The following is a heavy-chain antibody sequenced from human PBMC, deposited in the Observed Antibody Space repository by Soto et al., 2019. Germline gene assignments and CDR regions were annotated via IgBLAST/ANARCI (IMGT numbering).Heavy chain of an antibody. Sequence: SQTLSLTCAISGDSVSSNSAAWNWIRQSPSRGLEWLGRTYYRSKWYNDYAVSVKSRITINPDTSKNQFSLQLNSVPPEDTAVYYCARVEVVVVPAAIHSSSSPFDPWGQGTLVTVSS. CDR2: TYYRSKWYN. CDR3: ARVEVVVVPAAIHSSSSPFDP. J-gene: IGHJ5*02. D-gene: IGHD2-2*01. CDR1: GDSVSSNSAA. V-gene: IGHV6-1*01.